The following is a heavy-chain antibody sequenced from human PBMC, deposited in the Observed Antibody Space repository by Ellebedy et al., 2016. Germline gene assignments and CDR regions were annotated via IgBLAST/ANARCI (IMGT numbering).Heavy chain of an antibody. D-gene: IGHD3-10*01. Sequence: LSLTXTVSGDSISSGNHHWGWIRQAPGKGPEWISYISSSASHTKYADSVKGRFTISRDNANNSLYLQMTSLRLEDTAVYYCARDRVAWAVALDFAYWGQGKLVTVSS. CDR3: ARDRVAWAVALDFAY. V-gene: IGHV3-11*05. J-gene: IGHJ4*02. CDR2: ISSSASHT. CDR1: GDSISSGNHH.